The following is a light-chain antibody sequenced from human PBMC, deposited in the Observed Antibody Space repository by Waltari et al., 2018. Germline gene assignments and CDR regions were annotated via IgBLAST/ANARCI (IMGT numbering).Light chain of an antibody. CDR2: SSS. Sequence: EIVLTQSPGTLSLSPGERATLSCRASQSVSRSYLAWYQQKPGQAPRLLIYSSSSRATGIPDRFSGSGSGTDFTLTISRLEPEDFAVYYCQQYGNSPRYTFGQGTKLEIK. CDR3: QQYGNSPRYT. J-gene: IGKJ2*01. CDR1: QSVSRSY. V-gene: IGKV3-20*01.